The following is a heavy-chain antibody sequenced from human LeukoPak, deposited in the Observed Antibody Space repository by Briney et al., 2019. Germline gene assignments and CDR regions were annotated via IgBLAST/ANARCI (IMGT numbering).Heavy chain of an antibody. V-gene: IGHV3-30*02. CDR2: IRYDGSNK. CDR3: AKESGADWAVAGTGYFDY. Sequence: GGSLRLSCAASGSTFSSYGMHWVRQAPGKGLEWVAFIRYDGSNKYYADSVKGRFTISRDNAKNTLYLQMNSLRAEDTAVYYCAKESGADWAVAGTGYFDYWGQGTLVTVSS. CDR1: GSTFSSYG. J-gene: IGHJ4*02. D-gene: IGHD6-19*01.